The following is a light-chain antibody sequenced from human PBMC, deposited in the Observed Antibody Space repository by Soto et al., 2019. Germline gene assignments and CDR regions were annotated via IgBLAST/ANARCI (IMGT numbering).Light chain of an antibody. J-gene: IGLJ1*01. CDR2: DVS. Sequence: QSAVNQPASVSGSPGQSITISCTGTSSDVGGYNYVSWYQQHPGKAPKLMIYDVSNRPSGVSNRFSGSKSGNTASLTISGLQAEDEADYYCSSYTSSSTRVFGTGTKVTVL. V-gene: IGLV2-14*01. CDR1: SSDVGGYNY. CDR3: SSYTSSSTRV.